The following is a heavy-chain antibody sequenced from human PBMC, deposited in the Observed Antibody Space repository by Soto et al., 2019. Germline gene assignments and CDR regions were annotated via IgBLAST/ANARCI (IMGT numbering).Heavy chain of an antibody. J-gene: IGHJ4*02. D-gene: IGHD3-9*01. Sequence: PSETLSLTCAVSGGSFSGYYWSWIRQPPGKGLEWIGEINHSGSTYYNPSLKSRVTISLDTSKNQFSLKMTSVTAADTAVYYCANGLGPTTGIDYWGQGTLVTVSS. CDR2: INHSGST. CDR1: GGSFSGYY. CDR3: ANGLGPTTGIDY. V-gene: IGHV4-34*01.